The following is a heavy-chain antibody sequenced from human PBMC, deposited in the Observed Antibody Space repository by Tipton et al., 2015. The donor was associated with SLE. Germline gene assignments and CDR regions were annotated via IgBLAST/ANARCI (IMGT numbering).Heavy chain of an antibody. J-gene: IGHJ4*02. D-gene: IGHD3-22*01. CDR3: AREEFYYERSGYYSDVWFFDY. V-gene: IGHV1-69*18. CDR2: IIPIFDAT. Sequence: QLVQSGAEVRKPGASVKVSCKASGYTFTSYGISWVRQAPGQGLEWMGRIIPIFDATDYAQKFQGRVTITADEFTSTAYMELSSLSSEDTTVYYCAREEFYYERSGYYSDVWFFDYWGQGTLVTVSS. CDR1: GYTFTSYG.